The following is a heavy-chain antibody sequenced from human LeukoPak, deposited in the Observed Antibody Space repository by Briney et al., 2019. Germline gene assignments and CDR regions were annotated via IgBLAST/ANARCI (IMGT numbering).Heavy chain of an antibody. CDR2: IYYSGSA. V-gene: IGHV4-39*01. J-gene: IGHJ5*02. CDR3: ARMVQNYYGSGRLENWFDP. Sequence: SETLSLTCTVSGGSISSSTYYWGWIRQPPGKGLEWIGNIYYSGSAYYNPSLKSRVTISVDTSKNQFSLKLSSVTAADTAVYYCARMVQNYYGSGRLENWFDPWGQGTLVTVSS. CDR1: GGSISSSTYY. D-gene: IGHD3-10*01.